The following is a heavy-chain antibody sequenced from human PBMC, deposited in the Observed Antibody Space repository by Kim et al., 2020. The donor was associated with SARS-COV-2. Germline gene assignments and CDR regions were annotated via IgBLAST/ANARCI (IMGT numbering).Heavy chain of an antibody. V-gene: IGHV3-23*01. CDR3: AKVVAVAGTGAFDI. Sequence: ADTVKVRFTSSRDNSKNTLYLQMNSLRAEDTAVYYCAKVVAVAGTGAFDIWGQGTMVTVSS. D-gene: IGHD6-19*01. J-gene: IGHJ3*02.